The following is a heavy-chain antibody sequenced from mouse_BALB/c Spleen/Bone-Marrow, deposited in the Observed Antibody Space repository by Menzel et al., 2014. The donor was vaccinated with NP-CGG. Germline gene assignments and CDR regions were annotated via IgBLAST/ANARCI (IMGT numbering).Heavy chain of an antibody. D-gene: IGHD1-1*01. CDR3: ARSGYYGSSYFDY. Sequence: EVKLVESGPELVKPGASVKISCKASGYSFTGYFMNWVMQSHGKRLEWIGRINPYNGDTFYNQKFKGKATLTVDKSSSTAHMELRSLASEDSAVYYCARSGYYGSSYFDYWGQGTTLTVSS. V-gene: IGHV1-20*02. CDR1: GYSFTGYF. CDR2: INPYNGDT. J-gene: IGHJ2*01.